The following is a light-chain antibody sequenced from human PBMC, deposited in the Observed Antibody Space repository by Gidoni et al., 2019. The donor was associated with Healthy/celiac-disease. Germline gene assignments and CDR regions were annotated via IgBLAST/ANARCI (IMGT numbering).Light chain of an antibody. J-gene: IGLJ2*01. CDR2: EVS. V-gene: IGLV2-8*01. Sequence: QSALTQPPSASGSPGKSVTLSCTGTSSDVGGYNYVSWYQQHPGKAPKLMIYEVSKRPSGVPDRFSGSKSGNTASLTVSGLQAEDEADYYCSSYAGSNHVVFGGGTKLTVL. CDR3: SSYAGSNHVV. CDR1: SSDVGGYNY.